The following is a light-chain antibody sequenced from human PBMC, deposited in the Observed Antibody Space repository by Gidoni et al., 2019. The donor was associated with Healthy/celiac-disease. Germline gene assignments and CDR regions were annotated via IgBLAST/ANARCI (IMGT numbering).Light chain of an antibody. V-gene: IGKV3-15*01. CDR1: QSVNSN. J-gene: IGKJ4*01. CDR2: GAS. Sequence: EIVMTQSPATLSVSPGERATLSCRASQSVNSNLAWYQQKPGQASRLLIYGASTRATGIPARFSGRGSGTEFTLTISSLQSEDFAVYYCQQYNNWPPLTFGGGTKVEIK. CDR3: QQYNNWPPLT.